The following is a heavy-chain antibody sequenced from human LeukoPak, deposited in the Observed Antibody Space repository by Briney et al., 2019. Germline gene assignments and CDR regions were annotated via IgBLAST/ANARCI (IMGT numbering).Heavy chain of an antibody. V-gene: IGHV1-2*02. J-gene: IGHJ4*02. D-gene: IGHD3-16*01. CDR3: ATQRGSYLWGTDFDY. CDR1: GYTFTGYY. Sequence: ASVKVSCKASGYTFTGYYMHWVRQAPGQGLEWMGWINPNSGDTKYAQKFQGRVTMTRDTSISTAYMELSRLRADDTAVYYCATQRGSYLWGTDFDYWGQGTLVTVSS. CDR2: INPNSGDT.